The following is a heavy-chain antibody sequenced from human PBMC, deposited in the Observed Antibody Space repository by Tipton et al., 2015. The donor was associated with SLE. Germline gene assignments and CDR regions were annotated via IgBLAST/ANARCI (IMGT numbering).Heavy chain of an antibody. CDR2: ISGSGHRI. Sequence: SLRLSCTTSGFKFFEYGMHWVRQVPGKGLEWVSGISGSGHRIAYATSVRGRFTISRDNDKNSLYLQMNSLRAEDTAVYYCAIQISPHYGMDVWGQGTTVTVSS. V-gene: IGHV3-9*01. CDR1: GFKFFEYG. J-gene: IGHJ6*02. CDR3: AIQISPHYGMDV. D-gene: IGHD5-18*01.